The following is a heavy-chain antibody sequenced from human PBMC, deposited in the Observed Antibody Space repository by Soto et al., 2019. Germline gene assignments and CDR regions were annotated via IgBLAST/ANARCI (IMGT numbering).Heavy chain of an antibody. D-gene: IGHD3-3*01. V-gene: IGHV4-30-4*01. CDR2: IYYNGDT. Sequence: QVRLQESGPKLVRPSQTLSLTCSVSGVSINRGDYYWSWIRQSPGRGLEWIGSIYYNGDTNYNPSLGSRVTMSVDTSNNQFCLDLQSVVAADTAVYFCAREGGDFVQVPYYWGQGTLITVSS. J-gene: IGHJ4*02. CDR3: AREGGDFVQVPYY. CDR1: GVSINRGDYY.